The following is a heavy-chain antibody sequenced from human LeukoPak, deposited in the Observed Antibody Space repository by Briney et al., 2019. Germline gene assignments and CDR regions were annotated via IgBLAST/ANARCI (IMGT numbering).Heavy chain of an antibody. D-gene: IGHD6-6*01. CDR1: GITLSNYG. CDR2: ISDSGGRT. CDR3: ASALSSSADFDY. Sequence: GGSLRLSCAVSGITLSNYGMSWVRQAPGKGLEWVAGISDSGGRTNYADSVKGRFTISRDNAKNSLYLQMNSLRAEDTAVYYCASALSSSADFDYWGQGTLVTVSS. V-gene: IGHV3-23*01. J-gene: IGHJ4*02.